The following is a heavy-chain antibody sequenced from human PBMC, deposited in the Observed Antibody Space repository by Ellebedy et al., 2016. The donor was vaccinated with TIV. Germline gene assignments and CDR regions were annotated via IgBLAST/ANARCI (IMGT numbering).Heavy chain of an antibody. D-gene: IGHD3-22*01. CDR3: AREFESSGKAGTFDI. J-gene: IGHJ3*02. CDR1: EPTFNDFP. V-gene: IGHV3-30*04. CDR2: ILFDRRTI. Sequence: GESLKISXVASEPTFNDFPMHWVRQAPGKGLEWLAVILFDRRTIIYKDSVKGRFTISRDKSKNRVDLQVNGLRVDDTAVYYCAREFESSGKAGTFDIWGQGTLVSVST.